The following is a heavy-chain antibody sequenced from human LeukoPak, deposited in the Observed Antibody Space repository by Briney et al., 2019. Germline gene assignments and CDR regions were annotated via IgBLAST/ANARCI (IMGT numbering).Heavy chain of an antibody. D-gene: IGHD3-3*01. CDR3: ARAPSTYDFWSGHLDY. V-gene: IGHV1-69*04. CDR2: IIPILGTA. Sequence: SVKVSCKASGGTFSSYAISWVRQAPGQGLEWMGMIIPILGTATYAQKFQGRVTITADKSTSTAYMELSSLRSEDTAVYYCARAPSTYDFWSGHLDYWGQGTLVTVSS. J-gene: IGHJ4*02. CDR1: GGTFSSYA.